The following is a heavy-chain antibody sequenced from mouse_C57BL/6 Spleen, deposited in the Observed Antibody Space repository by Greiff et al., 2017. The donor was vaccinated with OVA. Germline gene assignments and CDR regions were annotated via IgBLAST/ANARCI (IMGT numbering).Heavy chain of an antibody. CDR2: IYYSGTI. J-gene: IGHJ1*03. CDR1: GISITTGNYR. CDR3: ARENYGSSSLWYFDV. V-gene: IGHV3-5*01. Sequence: DVQLQESGPGLVKPSQTVFLTCTVTGISITTGNYRWSWIRQFPGNKLVWIGYIYYSGTIPSNPSLTSRTTITRDTPKNQFFLEMNSLTAEDTATYYCARENYGSSSLWYFDVWGTGTTVTVSS. D-gene: IGHD1-1*01.